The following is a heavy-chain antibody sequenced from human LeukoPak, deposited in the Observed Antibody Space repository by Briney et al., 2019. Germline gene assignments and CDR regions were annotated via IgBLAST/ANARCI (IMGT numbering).Heavy chain of an antibody. D-gene: IGHD3-22*01. CDR2: IRYDGSNK. Sequence: GGSLRLSCAASGFTFSSYGMHWVRQAPGKGLEWVAFIRYDGSNKYYVDSVKGRFTISRDNAKNSLYLQMNSLRAEDTAVYYCAADCFDSSGYLEYFQHWGQGTLVTVSS. J-gene: IGHJ1*01. CDR1: GFTFSSYG. V-gene: IGHV3-30*02. CDR3: AADCFDSSGYLEYFQH.